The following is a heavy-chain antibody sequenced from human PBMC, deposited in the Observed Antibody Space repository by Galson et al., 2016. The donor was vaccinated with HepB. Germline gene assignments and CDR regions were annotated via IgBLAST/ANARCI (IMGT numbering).Heavy chain of an antibody. CDR3: ARESNTSTYYYFDF. CDR1: GYTFNIFG. J-gene: IGHJ4*02. D-gene: IGHD4/OR15-4a*01. Sequence: SVKVSCKASGYTFNIFGIVWVRQAPGQGPEWMGWISTYNGNTEYAPKLQDRVTLTTDTSTNTAYMEMRSLRSDDTAIYYCARESNTSTYYYFDFWGQGTLVTVSS. V-gene: IGHV1-18*04. CDR2: ISTYNGNT.